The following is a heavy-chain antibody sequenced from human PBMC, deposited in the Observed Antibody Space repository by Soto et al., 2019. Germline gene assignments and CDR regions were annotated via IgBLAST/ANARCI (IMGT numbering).Heavy chain of an antibody. CDR1: GGSVSSGDYY. V-gene: IGHV4-31*03. Sequence: QVQLQESGPGLVKPSQTLSLTCTVSGGSVSSGDYYWSWIRQHPGNGLEWIGYIYYSGSTYYNPSLKSRVTISVDTSKNQFSLKLSSVTAADTAVYYCARGITRYYSYYGMDVWGQGTTVTVSS. J-gene: IGHJ6*02. D-gene: IGHD3-10*01. CDR3: ARGITRYYSYYGMDV. CDR2: IYYSGST.